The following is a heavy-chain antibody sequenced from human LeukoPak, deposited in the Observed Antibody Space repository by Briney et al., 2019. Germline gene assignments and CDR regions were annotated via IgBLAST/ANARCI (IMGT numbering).Heavy chain of an antibody. J-gene: IGHJ4*02. CDR3: AKDGDDIVVTRGPFDY. V-gene: IGHV3-23*01. CDR2: ISGSGGST. D-gene: IGHD5-12*01. Sequence: GGSLRLSCAASGFTFSSYAMSWVRQAPGKGLEWVSAISGSGGSTYYADSVKGRFTISRDNSKNTLYLQMNSLRAEDTAVYYCAKDGDDIVVTRGPFDYWGQGTLVTVSS. CDR1: GFTFSSYA.